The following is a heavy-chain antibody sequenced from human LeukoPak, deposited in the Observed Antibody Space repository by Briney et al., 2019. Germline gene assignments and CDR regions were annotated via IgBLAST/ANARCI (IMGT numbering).Heavy chain of an antibody. CDR1: GFTFSSYW. V-gene: IGHV3-7*05. J-gene: IGHJ3*02. D-gene: IGHD1-26*01. CDR3: ARVARAKYDI. CDR2: IKQDGSEK. Sequence: GGSLRLSCAASGFTFSSYWMSWVRQAPGKGLEGVANIKQDGSEKHYVDSVKGRFTISRDNVKNSLYLQMNSLRGEDTAVYYCARVARAKYDIWGQGTMVTVSS.